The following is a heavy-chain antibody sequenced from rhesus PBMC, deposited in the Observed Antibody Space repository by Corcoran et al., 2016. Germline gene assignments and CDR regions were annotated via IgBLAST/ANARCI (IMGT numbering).Heavy chain of an antibody. V-gene: IGHV4-165*02. D-gene: IGHD4-29*01. CDR1: GGSISGYY. Sequence: QVQLQESGPGLVKPSATLLLPCAVSGGSISGYYCNWLRQPPATGLEWFGYIGSIVGITFYNTSLKSRVTISTDTSKNEFSLKLNSVTAADTAVYYCARTTVAATDYLDYWGQGVLVTVSS. CDR2: IGSIVGIT. J-gene: IGHJ4*01. CDR3: ARTTVAATDYLDY.